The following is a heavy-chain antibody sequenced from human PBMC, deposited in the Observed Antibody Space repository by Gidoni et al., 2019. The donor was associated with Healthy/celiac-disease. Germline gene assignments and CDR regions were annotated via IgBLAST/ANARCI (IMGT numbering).Heavy chain of an antibody. Sequence: EVQLVETGGGLIQPGGSLRLSCAASGFTVSSNYMSWVRQAPGKGLEWVSVIYSGGSTYYADSVKGRFTISRDNSKNTLYPQMNSLRAEDTAVYYCAREGPSGYSYGPTIGGGTYGMDVWGQGTTVTVSS. J-gene: IGHJ6*02. CDR3: AREGPSGYSYGPTIGGGTYGMDV. CDR2: IYSGGST. V-gene: IGHV3-53*02. D-gene: IGHD5-18*01. CDR1: GFTVSSNY.